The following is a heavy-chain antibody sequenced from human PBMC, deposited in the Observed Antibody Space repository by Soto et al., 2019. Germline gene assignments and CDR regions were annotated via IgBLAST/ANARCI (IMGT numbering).Heavy chain of an antibody. CDR1: GFTFSSYG. J-gene: IGHJ6*03. V-gene: IGHV3-30*18. D-gene: IGHD1-1*01. CDR3: AKKALLDYYYYYYMDV. CDR2: ISYDGSNK. Sequence: GGSLRLSCAASGFTFSSYGMHWVRQAPGKGLEWVAVISYDGSNKYYADSVKGRFTISRDNSKNTLYLQMNSLRAEDTAVYYCAKKALLDYYYYYYMDVWGKGTTVTVSS.